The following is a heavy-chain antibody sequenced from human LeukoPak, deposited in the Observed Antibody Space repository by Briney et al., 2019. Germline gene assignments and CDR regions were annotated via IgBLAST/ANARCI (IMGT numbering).Heavy chain of an antibody. Sequence: PGGSLRLPCAASGFTLKNYAMNWVRQAPGKGLEWVSAISGSGSNTYYADSVKGRFTISRDNSKNTLYLQMNGLKAEDTAVYYCTKDYCSGASCPFDCWGQGTLVTVSS. J-gene: IGHJ4*02. CDR1: GFTLKNYA. CDR3: TKDYCSGASCPFDC. CDR2: ISGSGSNT. D-gene: IGHD2-15*01. V-gene: IGHV3-23*01.